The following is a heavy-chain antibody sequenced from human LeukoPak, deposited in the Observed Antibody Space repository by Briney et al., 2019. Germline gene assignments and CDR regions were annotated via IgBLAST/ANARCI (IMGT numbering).Heavy chain of an antibody. CDR2: IKKDGSEK. D-gene: IGHD5-24*01. Sequence: GGSLRLSCAASGFTLSSYRMSWVRQAPGKGLEWVANIKKDGSEKYYVDSVKGRFTISRDNGKTSLYLQMNSLRAEDSAVSYCAQVRDGYGDGYFAYWGQGTLVTVSS. CDR1: GFTLSSYR. V-gene: IGHV3-7*01. CDR3: AQVRDGYGDGYFAY. J-gene: IGHJ4*02.